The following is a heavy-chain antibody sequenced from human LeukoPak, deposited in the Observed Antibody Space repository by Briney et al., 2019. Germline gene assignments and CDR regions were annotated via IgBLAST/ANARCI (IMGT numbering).Heavy chain of an antibody. CDR3: AKDVRATVTSVIFDY. CDR2: ISYDGSNK. CDR1: GFTFSSYG. Sequence: GRSLRLSCAASGFTFSSYGMHWVRQAPGKGLEWVAVISYDGSNKYYADSVKGRFTISRDNSKNTLYLQMNSLRAEDTAVYYCAKDVRATVTSVIFDYWGQGILVTVSS. D-gene: IGHD4-17*01. J-gene: IGHJ4*02. V-gene: IGHV3-30*18.